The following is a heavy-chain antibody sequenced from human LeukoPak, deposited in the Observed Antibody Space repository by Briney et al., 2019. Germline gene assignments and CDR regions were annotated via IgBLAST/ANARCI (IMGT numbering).Heavy chain of an antibody. Sequence: GGSLRLSCAASGFTFSSYAMSWVRQAPGKGLEWVSGISGSGGSIYYADSVKGRFTISRDNSNNTLFLQMNSLRAEDTAVYYCVKDPSFSVGWFVPWGQGTLVTVS. J-gene: IGHJ5*02. CDR1: GFTFSSYA. D-gene: IGHD2/OR15-2a*01. CDR2: ISGSGGSI. V-gene: IGHV3-23*01. CDR3: VKDPSFSVGWFVP.